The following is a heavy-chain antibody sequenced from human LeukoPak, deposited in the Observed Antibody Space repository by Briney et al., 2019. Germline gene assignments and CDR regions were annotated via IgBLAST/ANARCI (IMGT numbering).Heavy chain of an antibody. CDR1: GYTFTSYG. CDR2: ISAYNGNT. D-gene: IGHD2-15*01. Sequence: GASVKVSCKASGYTFTSYGISWVRQAPGQGLEWMGWISAYNGNTNSAQKLQGRVTMTTDTSTSTAYMELRSLRSDDTAVYYCARDRPAYCSGGSCYPGYYYYGMDVWGQGTTVTVSS. V-gene: IGHV1-18*01. CDR3: ARDRPAYCSGGSCYPGYYYYGMDV. J-gene: IGHJ6*02.